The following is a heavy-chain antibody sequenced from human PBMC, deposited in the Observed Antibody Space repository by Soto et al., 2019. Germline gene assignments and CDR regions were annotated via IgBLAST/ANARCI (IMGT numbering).Heavy chain of an antibody. D-gene: IGHD6-19*01. J-gene: IGHJ4*02. Sequence: SETLSLTCAVSGDSISSSGFYWGWIRQPPGKGLEWIGSIYYSGSTYYNPSLKSRVTISVDTSKSQFSLKMRSVTAADTAVYYCARRQQWLAGYFDYWGQGTPVTVSS. V-gene: IGHV4-39*01. CDR1: GDSISSSGFY. CDR2: IYYSGST. CDR3: ARRQQWLAGYFDY.